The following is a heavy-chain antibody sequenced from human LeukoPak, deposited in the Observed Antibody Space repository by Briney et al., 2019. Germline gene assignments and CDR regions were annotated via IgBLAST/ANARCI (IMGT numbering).Heavy chain of an antibody. J-gene: IGHJ3*01. CDR3: ARGGTATWLQLTGFYSFDV. CDR1: GGTFSSHT. Sequence: AASAKVSCKTSGGTFSSHTINWVRQAPGQGLEWMGGVIPMFGSAEYTEKFQGRVTITTDHSTNTAYMELRSLKYDDTAMYYCARGGTATWLQLTGFYSFDVWGQGTMVTVS. V-gene: IGHV1-69*05. CDR2: VIPMFGSA. D-gene: IGHD5-24*01.